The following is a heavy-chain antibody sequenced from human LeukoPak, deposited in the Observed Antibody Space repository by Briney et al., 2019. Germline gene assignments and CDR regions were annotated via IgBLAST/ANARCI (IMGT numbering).Heavy chain of an antibody. CDR2: IRYDENVK. Sequence: GGSLRLSCAASGFTFNSYGMHWVRQAPGKGLEWVAFIRYDENVKNYAESVKGRFTVSRDNSRNTLYLQMNSLRAEDTAVYFCAKGSRSVEIPAGPFDYWGQGTLVTVSS. CDR1: GFTFNSYG. V-gene: IGHV3-30*02. J-gene: IGHJ4*02. D-gene: IGHD2-2*01. CDR3: AKGSRSVEIPAGPFDY.